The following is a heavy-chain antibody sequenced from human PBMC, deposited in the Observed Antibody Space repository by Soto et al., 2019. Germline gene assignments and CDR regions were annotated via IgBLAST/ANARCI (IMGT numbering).Heavy chain of an antibody. CDR2: IYYSGST. CDR3: ARICSGGSCYGKIDY. D-gene: IGHD2-15*01. J-gene: IGHJ4*02. CDR1: GGSISSYY. V-gene: IGHV4-39*01. Sequence: QVQLQESGPGLVKPSETLSLTCTVSGGSISSYYWGWIRQPPGKGLEWIGSIYYSGSTYYNPSLKSRVTISVDTSKNQFSLKLSSVTAADTAVYYCARICSGGSCYGKIDYWGQGTLVTVSS.